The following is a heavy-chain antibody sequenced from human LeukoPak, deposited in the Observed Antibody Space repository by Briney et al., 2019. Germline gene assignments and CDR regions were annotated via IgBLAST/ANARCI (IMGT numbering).Heavy chain of an antibody. CDR1: GGTFSSYA. CDR2: IIPIFGTA. D-gene: IGHD2/OR15-2a*01. CDR3: ARDSIRLDI. V-gene: IGHV1-69*05. Sequence: ASVKVSCKASGGTFSSYAISWVRQAPGQGLERMGGIIPIFGTANYAQKFQGRVTMTTDTSTSTAYMELRSLRSDDTAVYYCARDSIRLDIWGQGTMVTVSS. J-gene: IGHJ3*02.